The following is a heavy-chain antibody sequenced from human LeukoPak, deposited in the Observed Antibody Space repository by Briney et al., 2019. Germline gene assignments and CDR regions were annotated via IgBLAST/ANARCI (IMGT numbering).Heavy chain of an antibody. J-gene: IGHJ6*03. CDR2: IYTSGST. V-gene: IGHV4-4*07. Sequence: PSETLSLTCTVSGGSISSYYWSWIRQPAGKGLEWIGRIYTSGSTNYNPSLKSRVAMSVDTSKNQFSLKLSSVTAADTAVYYCAREVIVVPAALYYYYMDVWGKGTTVTVSS. D-gene: IGHD2-2*01. CDR3: AREVIVVPAALYYYYMDV. CDR1: GGSISSYY.